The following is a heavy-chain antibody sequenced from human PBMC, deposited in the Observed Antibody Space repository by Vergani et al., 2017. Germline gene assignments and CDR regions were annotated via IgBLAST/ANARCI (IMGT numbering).Heavy chain of an antibody. Sequence: EVQLVESGGGLVKPGGSLRLSCAASGFTFSNAWMSWVRPAPGKGLEWVGRIKSKTDGGTTDYAAPVKGRFTISRDDSKNTLYLQMNSLKTEDTAVYYCTTLYYYGSVADYWGRGTLVTVSS. CDR2: IKSKTDGGTT. D-gene: IGHD3-10*01. J-gene: IGHJ4*02. CDR3: TTLYYYGSVADY. CDR1: GFTFSNAW. V-gene: IGHV3-15*01.